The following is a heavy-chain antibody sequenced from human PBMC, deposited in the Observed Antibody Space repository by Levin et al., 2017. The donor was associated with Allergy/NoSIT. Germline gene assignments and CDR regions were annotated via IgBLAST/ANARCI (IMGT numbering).Heavy chain of an antibody. Sequence: AGGSLRLSCAVSGFTFSSYAMSWVRQAPGKGLEWVSGISGSGGSTYYADSVKGRFTIFRDNSKNTLYLQMNSLRAEDTAVYYCAKRPSGSQTSGVDYWGQGTLVTVSS. CDR3: AKRPSGSQTSGVDY. CDR2: ISGSGGST. CDR1: GFTFSSYA. J-gene: IGHJ4*02. D-gene: IGHD1-26*01. V-gene: IGHV3-23*01.